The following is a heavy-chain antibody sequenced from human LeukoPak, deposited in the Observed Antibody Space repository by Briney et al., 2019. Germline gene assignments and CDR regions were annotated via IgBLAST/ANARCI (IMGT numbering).Heavy chain of an antibody. D-gene: IGHD2-15*01. Sequence: GGSLRLSCAASGFTFSSYSMNWVRQAPGKGLEWVSGISGLGDNTYYVDSVKGRFTISRDNAKNTQYLQINSLRVEDTAVYYCARSLRSPRYCIDDTCYFDYWGQGTLVTVSS. V-gene: IGHV3-23*01. CDR3: ARSLRSPRYCIDDTCYFDY. CDR1: GFTFSSYS. CDR2: ISGLGDNT. J-gene: IGHJ4*02.